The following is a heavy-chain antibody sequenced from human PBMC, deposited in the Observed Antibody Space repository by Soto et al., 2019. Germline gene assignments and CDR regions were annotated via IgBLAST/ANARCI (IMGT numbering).Heavy chain of an antibody. J-gene: IGHJ3*02. CDR3: ARAYSDAFDI. V-gene: IGHV3-11*01. CDR1: GFTFSGYY. D-gene: IGHD2-21*01. Sequence: GGSLRLSCAASGFTFSGYYMTWIRQAPGKGLEWVSYISSSGTGIYYADSVKGRFTISRDNAKNSLYLQMSSLRAEDTAVYYCARAYSDAFDIWGQGTMVTVSS. CDR2: ISSSGTGI.